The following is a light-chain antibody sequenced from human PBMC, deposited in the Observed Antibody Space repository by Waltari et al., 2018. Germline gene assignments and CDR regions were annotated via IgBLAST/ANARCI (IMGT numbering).Light chain of an antibody. V-gene: IGKV3-20*01. CDR3: QHYVRLPVT. Sequence: EIVLPQSPGPLSLSPGERATLSYWSSQGVDGALAWYQQKPGQAPRLLIYGASSRATGIPDRFSGSGSGTVFSLSISRLEPEDSAVYYCQHYVRLPVTFGQGTKVEIK. CDR2: GAS. J-gene: IGKJ1*01. CDR1: QGVDGA.